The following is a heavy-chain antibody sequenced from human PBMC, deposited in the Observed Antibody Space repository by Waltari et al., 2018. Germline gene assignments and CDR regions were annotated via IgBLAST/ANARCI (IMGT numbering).Heavy chain of an antibody. V-gene: IGHV1-69*04. CDR2: IIPILGIA. Sequence: QVQLVQSGAEVKKPGSSVKVSCKASGGTFSSYAISWVRQATGQGLEWMGGIIPILGIANYAQKFQGRVTITADESTSTAYMELSSLRSEDTAVYYCARGDYPLVVAATYYFDYWGQGTLVTVSS. J-gene: IGHJ4*02. CDR3: ARGDYPLVVAATYYFDY. CDR1: GGTFSSYA. D-gene: IGHD2-15*01.